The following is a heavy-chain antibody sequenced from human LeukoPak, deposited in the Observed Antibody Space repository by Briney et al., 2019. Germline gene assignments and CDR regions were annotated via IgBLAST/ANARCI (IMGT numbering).Heavy chain of an antibody. CDR1: GGTFSSYA. J-gene: IGHJ4*02. CDR2: IIPILGIA. D-gene: IGHD4-23*01. CDR3: AREYDYGGTDY. V-gene: IGHV1-69*04. Sequence: GASVKVSCKASGGTFSSYAISWVRRAPGQGLEWMGRIIPILGIANYAQKFQGRVTITADKSTSTAYMELSSLRSEDTAVYYCAREYDYGGTDYWGQGTLVTVSS.